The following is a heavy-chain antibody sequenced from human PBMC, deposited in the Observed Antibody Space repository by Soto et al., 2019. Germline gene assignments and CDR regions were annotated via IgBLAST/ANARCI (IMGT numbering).Heavy chain of an antibody. CDR1: GYTFTSYD. J-gene: IGHJ4*02. CDR3: ARGQGYYDSSGYYPFDY. D-gene: IGHD3-22*01. Sequence: QVRLVQSGAEVKKPGASVKVSCKASGYTFTSYDINWVRQATGQGLEWMGWMNPNSGNTGYAQKFQGRVTMTRNTSISTAYMELSSLRSEDTAVYYCARGQGYYDSSGYYPFDYWGQGTLVTVSS. V-gene: IGHV1-8*01. CDR2: MNPNSGNT.